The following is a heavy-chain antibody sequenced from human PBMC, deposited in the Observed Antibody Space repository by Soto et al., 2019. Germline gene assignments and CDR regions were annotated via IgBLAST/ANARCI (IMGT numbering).Heavy chain of an antibody. CDR1: GFTFGDYA. J-gene: IGHJ4*02. Sequence: GGSLRLCCTASGFTFGDYAMSWVRQAPGKGLEWVGFIRSKAYGGTTEYAASVKGRFTISRDDSKSIAYLQMNSLKTEDTAVYYCTRVPYYYDSSGYSVFDYWGQGTLVTVSS. CDR2: IRSKAYGGTT. CDR3: TRVPYYYDSSGYSVFDY. V-gene: IGHV3-49*04. D-gene: IGHD3-22*01.